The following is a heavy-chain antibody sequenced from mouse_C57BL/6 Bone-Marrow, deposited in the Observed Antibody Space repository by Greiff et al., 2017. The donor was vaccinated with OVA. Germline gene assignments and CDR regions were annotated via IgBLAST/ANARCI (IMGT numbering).Heavy chain of an antibody. CDR1: GYTFTSYW. J-gene: IGHJ1*03. CDR2: IDPSDSYT. V-gene: IGHV1-59*01. Sequence: VKLQQPGAELVRPGTSVKLSCKASGYTFTSYWMHWVKQRPGQGLEWIGVIDPSDSYTNYNQKFKGKATLTVDTSSSTAYMQLSSLTSEDSAVYYCASLPSNFWYFDVWGTGTTVTVSS. CDR3: ASLPSNFWYFDV. D-gene: IGHD2-5*01.